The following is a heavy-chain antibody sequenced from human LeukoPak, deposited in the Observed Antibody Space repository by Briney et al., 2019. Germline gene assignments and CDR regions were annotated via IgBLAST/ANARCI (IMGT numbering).Heavy chain of an antibody. Sequence: SETLSLTCTVSGGSISSYDRSWIRQPPGKGLEWIGYIYYSGSTNYNPSLKSRVTISVDTSKNQFSLKLSSVTAADTAVYYCARSMVDGIYYGMDVWGQGTTVTVSS. CDR2: IYYSGST. V-gene: IGHV4-59*08. CDR3: ARSMVDGIYYGMDV. J-gene: IGHJ6*02. CDR1: GGSISSYD. D-gene: IGHD4/OR15-4a*01.